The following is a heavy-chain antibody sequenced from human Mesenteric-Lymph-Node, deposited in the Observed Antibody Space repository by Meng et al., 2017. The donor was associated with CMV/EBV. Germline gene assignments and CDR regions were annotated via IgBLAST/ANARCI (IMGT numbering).Heavy chain of an antibody. CDR2: VHWVDDM. CDR1: STTGGG. Sequence: STTGGGVAWLRQPPGKALEWLALVHWVDDMRFSPSLKSRLTITRDTSKNQVVLTMTNMDPVDTGTYYCAHPIVEYYSSSTCDWYFDLWGRGTLVTVSS. D-gene: IGHD2-2*01. CDR3: AHPIVEYYSSSTCDWYFDL. V-gene: IGHV2-5*02. J-gene: IGHJ2*01.